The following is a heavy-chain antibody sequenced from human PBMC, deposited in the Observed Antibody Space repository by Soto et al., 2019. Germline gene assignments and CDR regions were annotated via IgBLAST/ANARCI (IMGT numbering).Heavy chain of an antibody. CDR2: ISYDGSHK. J-gene: IGHJ4*02. Sequence: GGSLRLSCAASGFTFSSYAMHWVRQAPGKGLEWVAVISYDGSHKYYADSVKGRFTISRDNSRNTLYLQMSSLRVEDTAVYYCAKEASFVVVVAATFPYFDYWGQGTLVTVSS. CDR1: GFTFSSYA. D-gene: IGHD2-15*01. V-gene: IGHV3-30*18. CDR3: AKEASFVVVVAATFPYFDY.